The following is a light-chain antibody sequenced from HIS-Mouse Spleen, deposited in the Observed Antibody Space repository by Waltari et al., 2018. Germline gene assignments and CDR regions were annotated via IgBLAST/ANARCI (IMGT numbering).Light chain of an antibody. CDR2: DVS. Sequence: QSALTQPRSVSGSPGQSVTISCTGTSSDVGGYNYVSLYQQHPGKAPQLLIYDVSKRPSGVPDRFSGAKSGNTASLTISGLQAEDEADYYCCSYAGSYTPWVFGGGTKLTVL. J-gene: IGLJ3*02. CDR1: SSDVGGYNY. CDR3: CSYAGSYTPWV. V-gene: IGLV2-11*01.